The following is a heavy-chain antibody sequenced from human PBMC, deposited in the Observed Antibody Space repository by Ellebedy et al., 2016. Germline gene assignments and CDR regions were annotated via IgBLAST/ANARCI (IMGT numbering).Heavy chain of an antibody. J-gene: IGHJ4*02. Sequence: GESLKISXAASGFTFSSYSMNWVRQAPGKGLEWVSSISSSSSYIYYADSVKGRFTISRDNAKNSLYLQMNSLRAEDTAVYYCARGGGYSSGWYDYWGQGTLVTVSS. CDR1: GFTFSSYS. D-gene: IGHD6-19*01. V-gene: IGHV3-21*01. CDR3: ARGGGYSSGWYDY. CDR2: ISSSSSYI.